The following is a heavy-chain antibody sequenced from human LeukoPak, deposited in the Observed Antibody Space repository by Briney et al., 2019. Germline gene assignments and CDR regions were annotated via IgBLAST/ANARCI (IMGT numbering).Heavy chain of an antibody. Sequence: ASVKVSCKASGYTFTSYYMHWVRQAPGQGLECMGWISAYNGNTNYAQKLQGRVTMTTDTSTSTAYMELRSLRSDDTAMYYCARERFYGYNYLDFWGQGLQVTVAS. CDR1: GYTFTSYY. J-gene: IGHJ4*02. CDR3: ARERFYGYNYLDF. CDR2: ISAYNGNT. D-gene: IGHD5-24*01. V-gene: IGHV1-18*04.